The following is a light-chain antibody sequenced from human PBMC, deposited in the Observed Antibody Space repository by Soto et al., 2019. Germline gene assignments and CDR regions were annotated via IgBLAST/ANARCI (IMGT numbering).Light chain of an antibody. CDR1: QSVSNS. V-gene: IGKV3-11*01. CDR3: QRRSNWPPVT. CDR2: DAS. Sequence: EIVLTQSPATLSLSPGERAALSCRASQSVSNSLAWYQQKPGQSPRLVIYDASTRATGIPARFSGSGSGTDFTLTISSLDPEDFAVYYCQRRSNWPPVTFGGGTKVDIK. J-gene: IGKJ4*01.